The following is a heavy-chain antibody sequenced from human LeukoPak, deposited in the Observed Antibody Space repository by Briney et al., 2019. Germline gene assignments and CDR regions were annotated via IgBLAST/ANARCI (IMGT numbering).Heavy chain of an antibody. D-gene: IGHD6-19*01. Sequence: GGSLRLSCAASGFTFSSYAMSWVRQAPGKGLEWVSAISGSGGSTYYADSVKGRFTISRDNSKNTLYLQMNSLRAEDTAVYYCAKDRGSYSSGWYGFDYWGQGTLVTVSS. J-gene: IGHJ4*02. CDR2: ISGSGGST. CDR1: GFTFSSYA. CDR3: AKDRGSYSSGWYGFDY. V-gene: IGHV3-23*01.